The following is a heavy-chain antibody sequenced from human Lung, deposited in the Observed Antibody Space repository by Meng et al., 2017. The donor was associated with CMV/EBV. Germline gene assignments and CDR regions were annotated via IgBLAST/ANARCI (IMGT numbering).Heavy chain of an antibody. CDR2: IPHRGSS. CDR3: LRRSGGSV. CDR1: GDSITNHNW. D-gene: IGHD3-10*01. V-gene: IGHV4-4*02. J-gene: IGHJ1*01. Sequence: QGQLREAGPGLVKPSETLSLTCALSGDSITNHNWWAWVRQPPGKGLEWIGEIPHRGSSAYNPSLKSRVSMSIDKSKNQFSLKLTSVTAADTAVYHCLRRSGGSVWGQGTLVTVSS.